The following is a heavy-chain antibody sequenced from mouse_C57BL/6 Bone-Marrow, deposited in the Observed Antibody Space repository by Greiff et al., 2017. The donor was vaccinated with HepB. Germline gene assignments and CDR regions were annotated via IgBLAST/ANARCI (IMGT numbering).Heavy chain of an antibody. CDR2: INPGSGGT. CDR1: GYAFTNYL. CDR3: ARGPDSSGYVYFDV. J-gene: IGHJ1*03. V-gene: IGHV1-54*01. D-gene: IGHD3-2*02. Sequence: VKLQQSGAELVRPGTSVKVSCKASGYAFTNYLIEWVKQRPGQGLEWIGVINPGSGGTNYNEKFKGKATLTADKSSSTAYMQLSSLTSEDSAVYFCARGPDSSGYVYFDVWGTGTTVTVSS.